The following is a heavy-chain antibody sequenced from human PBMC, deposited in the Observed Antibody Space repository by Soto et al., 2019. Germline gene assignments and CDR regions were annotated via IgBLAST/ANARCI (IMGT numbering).Heavy chain of an antibody. J-gene: IGHJ4*02. D-gene: IGHD3-9*01. CDR3: AAYYDILTGSITDY. CDR2: IYYSGST. V-gene: IGHV4-31*03. Sequence: SETLSLTCTVSGGSISSGGYYWSWIRQHPGKGLEWIGYIYYSGSTYYNPSLKSRVTISVDTSKNQFSLKLSSVTAADTAVYYCAAYYDILTGSITDYWGQGTLVTVSS. CDR1: GGSISSGGYY.